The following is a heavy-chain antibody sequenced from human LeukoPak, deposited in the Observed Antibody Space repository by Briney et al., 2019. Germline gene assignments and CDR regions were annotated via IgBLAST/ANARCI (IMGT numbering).Heavy chain of an antibody. V-gene: IGHV4-59*08. Sequence: SETLSLTCTVSGGSISSYYWSWIRHPPGKGLEWIGYIYYSGSTNYNPSLKSRVTISVDTSKNQFSLKLSSVTAADTAVYYCARQGGGFWYFDLWGRGTLVTVSS. J-gene: IGHJ2*01. D-gene: IGHD6-25*01. CDR2: IYYSGST. CDR3: ARQGGGFWYFDL. CDR1: GGSISSYY.